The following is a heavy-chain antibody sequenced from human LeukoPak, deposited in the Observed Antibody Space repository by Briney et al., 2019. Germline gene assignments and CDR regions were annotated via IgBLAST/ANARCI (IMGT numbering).Heavy chain of an antibody. D-gene: IGHD3-16*01. V-gene: IGHV4-39*07. CDR3: ARAFWGSLRIQH. CDR2: IYYNGST. Sequence: SETLSLTCTVSGGSISSSSYYWGWIRQPPGKGLEWIGSIYYNGSTYYNPSLKSRVTTSVDTSKNQFSLKLSSVTAADTAVYYCARAFWGSLRIQHWGQGTLVTVSS. J-gene: IGHJ1*01. CDR1: GGSISSSSYY.